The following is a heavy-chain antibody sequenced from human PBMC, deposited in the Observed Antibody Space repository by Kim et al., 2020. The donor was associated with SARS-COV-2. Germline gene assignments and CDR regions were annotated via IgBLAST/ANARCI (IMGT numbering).Heavy chain of an antibody. CDR2: ISYDGSNK. CDR1: GFTFSSYA. Sequence: GGSLRLSCAASGFTFSSYAMHWVRQAPGKGLEWVAVISYDGSNKYYADSVKGRFTISRDNSKNTLYLQMNSLRAEDTAVYYCASLQEVFDYWGQGTLVTVSS. J-gene: IGHJ4*02. CDR3: ASLQEVFDY. V-gene: IGHV3-30*04. D-gene: IGHD1-1*01.